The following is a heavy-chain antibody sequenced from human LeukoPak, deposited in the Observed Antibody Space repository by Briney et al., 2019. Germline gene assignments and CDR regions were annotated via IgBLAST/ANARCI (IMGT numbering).Heavy chain of an antibody. J-gene: IGHJ5*02. CDR2: INPNSGGT. Sequence: ASVKVSCKASGYTFTGYYMHWVRQAPGQGLEWMGGINPNSGGTIYAQKFQGRVTMTRDTSTSTAYLELSRLRSDDTAAYYCAKGLTAAAFVDWFDPWGQGTLVTVSS. D-gene: IGHD6-13*01. CDR3: AKGLTAAAFVDWFDP. CDR1: GYTFTGYY. V-gene: IGHV1-2*02.